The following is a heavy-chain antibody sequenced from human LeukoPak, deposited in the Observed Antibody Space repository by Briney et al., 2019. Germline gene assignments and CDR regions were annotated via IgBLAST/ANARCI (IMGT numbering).Heavy chain of an antibody. Sequence: GSIYYSGSTYYNPSLKSRVTISVDTSKNQFSLKLSSVTAADTAVYYCARPNGSGSYYYIDYWGQGTLVTVSS. D-gene: IGHD3-10*01. CDR3: ARPNGSGSYYYIDY. J-gene: IGHJ4*02. CDR2: IYYSGST. V-gene: IGHV4-39*01.